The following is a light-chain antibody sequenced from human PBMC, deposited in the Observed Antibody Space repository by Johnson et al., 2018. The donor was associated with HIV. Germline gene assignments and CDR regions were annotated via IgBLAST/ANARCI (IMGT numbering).Light chain of an antibody. CDR2: ENN. J-gene: IGLJ1*01. Sequence: QSVLTQPPSVSAAPGQKVTISCSGSSSNIGNNYVSWYQQFPGTAPKLLIYENNKRPSGIPDRFSGSKSGTSATLGITGLQTGDEADYYCGTWDSGLSGYVFGTGTKVTVL. CDR3: GTWDSGLSGYV. V-gene: IGLV1-51*02. CDR1: SSNIGNNY.